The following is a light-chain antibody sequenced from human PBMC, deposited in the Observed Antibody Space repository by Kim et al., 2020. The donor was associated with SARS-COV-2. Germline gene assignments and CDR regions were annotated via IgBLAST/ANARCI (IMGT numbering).Light chain of an antibody. J-gene: IGLJ2*01. CDR2: DVS. CDR1: SSDVGGYNY. Sequence: QSALTQPASVSGSPGQSITISCTGTSSDVGGYNYVSWYQQHPGTAPKLMIYDVSNRPSGVSNRFSGSKSGNTASLTISGLQAEDEADYYCSSYKSSSRVFGGGTQLTVL. CDR3: SSYKSSSRV. V-gene: IGLV2-14*03.